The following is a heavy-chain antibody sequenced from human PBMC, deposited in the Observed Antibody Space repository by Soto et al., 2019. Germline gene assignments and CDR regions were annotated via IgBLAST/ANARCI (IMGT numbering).Heavy chain of an antibody. CDR2: IYHSGST. J-gene: IGHJ6*02. D-gene: IGHD3-3*01. Sequence: PSETLSLTXAVSGGSISSSNWWSWVRQPPGKGLEWIGEIYHSGSTNYNPSLKSRVTISVDKSKNQFSLKLSSVTAADTAVYYCARVNVLRFLERTYYYYGMDVWGQGTTVTV. CDR3: ARVNVLRFLERTYYYYGMDV. V-gene: IGHV4-4*02. CDR1: GGSISSSNW.